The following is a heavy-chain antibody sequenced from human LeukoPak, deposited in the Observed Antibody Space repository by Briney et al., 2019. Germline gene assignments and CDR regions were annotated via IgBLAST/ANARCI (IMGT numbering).Heavy chain of an antibody. V-gene: IGHV4-61*02. D-gene: IGHD5-12*01. CDR1: GGSISSGSYY. Sequence: SQTLSLTCTVSGGSISSGSYYWSWIRQPAGKGLEWIGRIYTSGSTNYNPSLKSRVTISVDTSKNQFSLKLSSATAADTAVYYCARWGYSGYDLSLSWFDPWGQGTLVTVSS. CDR2: IYTSGST. J-gene: IGHJ5*02. CDR3: ARWGYSGYDLSLSWFDP.